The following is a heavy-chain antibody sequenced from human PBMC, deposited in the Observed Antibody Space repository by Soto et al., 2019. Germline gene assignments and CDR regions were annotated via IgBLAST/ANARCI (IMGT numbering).Heavy chain of an antibody. Sequence: QVQLQESGPGLVKPSETLSLTCTVSGGSISGGVHSWSWIRQPPGKGLEWIGHIFDSGSTYYNLFLKSRLTISVDTSKNQFSLRLSSVTAADTAVYYCAREIMPLTNDWYFDLWGRGTLVTVSS. J-gene: IGHJ2*01. V-gene: IGHV4-30-4*01. CDR1: GGSISGGVHS. D-gene: IGHD2-8*01. CDR2: IFDSGST. CDR3: AREIMPLTNDWYFDL.